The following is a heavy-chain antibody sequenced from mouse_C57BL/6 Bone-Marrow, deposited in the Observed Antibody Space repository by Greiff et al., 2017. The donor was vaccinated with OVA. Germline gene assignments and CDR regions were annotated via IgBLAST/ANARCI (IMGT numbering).Heavy chain of an antibody. CDR2: IRNKANGYTT. Sequence: EVKLVESGGGLVQPGGSLSLSCAASGFTFTDYYMSWVRQPPGKALEWLGFIRNKANGYTTEYSASVKVRFTISRDNSQSILYLQMNALRAEDSATYYCARSNSWFAYWGQGTLVTVSA. CDR3: ARSNSWFAY. J-gene: IGHJ3*01. CDR1: GFTFTDYY. V-gene: IGHV7-3*01.